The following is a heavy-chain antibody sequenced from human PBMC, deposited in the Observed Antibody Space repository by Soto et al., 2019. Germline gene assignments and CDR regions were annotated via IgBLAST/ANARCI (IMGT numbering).Heavy chain of an antibody. V-gene: IGHV4-31*03. J-gene: IGHJ3*02. D-gene: IGHD2-21*02. CDR3: ARDCVGGGDCQYAFDM. CDR1: GGSISSGNYF. Sequence: QVQLQESGPGLVKPSETLSLTCTVSGGSISSGNYFWSWIRQHPGKGLEWIGYIYHSGTTYYNPSLKSRVIMSVATSKNQFSLKLNSATAADTAVYYCARDCVGGGDCQYAFDMWGQGTMVTVSS. CDR2: IYHSGTT.